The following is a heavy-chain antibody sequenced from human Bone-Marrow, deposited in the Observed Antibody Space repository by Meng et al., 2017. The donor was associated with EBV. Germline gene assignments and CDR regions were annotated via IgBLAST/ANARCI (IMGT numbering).Heavy chain of an antibody. V-gene: IGHV4-4*02. CDR3: AKGGGYYYDSSGFHYDY. D-gene: IGHD3-22*01. CDR2: IYHSGST. J-gene: IGHJ4*02. CDR1: GGSISSNNW. Sequence: QVPLPESGPGLVKPSGTLSLTCAVSGGSISSNNWWSWVRQPPGKGLECIGEIYHSGSTNYNPSLKSRVTISVDKSKNQFSLKLSSVTAADTAVYYCAKGGGYYYDSSGFHYDYWGQGTLVTVSS.